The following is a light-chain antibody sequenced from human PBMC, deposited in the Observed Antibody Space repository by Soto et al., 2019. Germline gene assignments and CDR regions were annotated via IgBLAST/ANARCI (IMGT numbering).Light chain of an antibody. CDR1: SSNLGAGYD. Sequence: QSVLTQPPSVSGAPGQRVTISCTGSSSNLGAGYDVHWYQLLPGTAPKLLIYGNRNRPSGVPDRFSGSKSGTSASLAITGLQVEDEADYYCQSYDNSLGVCYVFGTGTKVTVL. CDR3: QSYDNSLGVCYV. J-gene: IGLJ1*01. V-gene: IGLV1-40*01. CDR2: GNR.